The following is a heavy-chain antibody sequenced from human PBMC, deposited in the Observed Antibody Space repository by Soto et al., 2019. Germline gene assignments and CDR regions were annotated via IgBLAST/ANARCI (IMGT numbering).Heavy chain of an antibody. CDR2: IFYSGST. V-gene: IGHV4-59*08. CDR3: ARQDHYNWFDP. CDR1: GGSISSYY. J-gene: IGHJ5*02. Sequence: SETLSLTCTVSGGSISSYYWGWIRQPPGKGLEWIGCIFYSGSTNYNPSLKSRVTLSIATSKNQFSLRLSSVTAADTAVYYCARQDHYNWFDPWGQGTLVTVSS.